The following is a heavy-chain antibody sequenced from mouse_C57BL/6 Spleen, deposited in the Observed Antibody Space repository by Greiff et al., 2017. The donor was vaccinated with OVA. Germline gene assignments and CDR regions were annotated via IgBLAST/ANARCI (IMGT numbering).Heavy chain of an antibody. V-gene: IGHV1-64*01. D-gene: IGHD2-4*01. Sequence: QVQLQQSGAELVKPGASVKLSCKASGYTFTSYWMHWVKQRPGQGLEWIGMIHPNSGSTNYNEKFKSKATLTVDKSSSTAYMQLSSLTSEDSAVYYCARGTMITYFDYWGQGTTLTVSS. CDR2: IHPNSGST. CDR3: ARGTMITYFDY. CDR1: GYTFTSYW. J-gene: IGHJ2*01.